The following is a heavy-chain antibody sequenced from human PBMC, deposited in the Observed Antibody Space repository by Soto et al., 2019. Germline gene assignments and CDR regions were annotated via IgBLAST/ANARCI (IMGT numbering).Heavy chain of an antibody. CDR1: GFTFSSYA. V-gene: IGHV3-21*01. CDR3: ARGEIDGPTP. J-gene: IGHJ5*02. CDR2: ISSSSSYI. Sequence: PGGSLRLSCAASGFTFSSYAMSWVRQAPGKGLEWVSSISSSSSYIYYADSVKGRFTISRDNAKNSLYLQMNSLRAEDTAVYYCARGEIDGPTPWGQGTLVTVSS.